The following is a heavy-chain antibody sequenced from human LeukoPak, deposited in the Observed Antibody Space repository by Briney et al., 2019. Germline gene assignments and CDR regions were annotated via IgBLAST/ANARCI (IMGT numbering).Heavy chain of an antibody. V-gene: IGHV4-59*01. CDR3: ARGYSSGRVDY. CDR2: IYYSEST. J-gene: IGHJ4*02. Sequence: SETLSLTCTVSGGSISTYYWCWIRQPPGKGLEWIGYIYYSESTNYNPSLKSRVTISVDTSKNQFSLTLSSVTAADTAVYYCARGYSSGRVDYWGQGTLVTVSS. D-gene: IGHD6-19*01. CDR1: GGSISTYY.